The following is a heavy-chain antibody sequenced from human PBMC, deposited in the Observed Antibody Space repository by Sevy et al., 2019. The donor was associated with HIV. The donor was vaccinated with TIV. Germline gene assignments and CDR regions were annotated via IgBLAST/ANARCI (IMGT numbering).Heavy chain of an antibody. D-gene: IGHD3-16*01. J-gene: IGHJ4*02. CDR1: GFTVSSNY. Sequence: GGSLRLSCAASGFTVSSNYMSWVRQAPGKGLEWVSVIYSGGSTYYADSVKGRFTISRDNSKNTLYLQMNSLRAEDTAVYYCGRGVGAGGGGGGGYWGQGTLVTVSS. V-gene: IGHV3-53*01. CDR2: IYSGGST. CDR3: GRGVGAGGGGGGGY.